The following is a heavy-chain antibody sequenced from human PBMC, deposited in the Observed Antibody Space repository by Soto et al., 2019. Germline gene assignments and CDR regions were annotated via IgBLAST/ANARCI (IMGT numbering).Heavy chain of an antibody. Sequence: GSLRLSCAASGFTFSSYAMHWVRQAPGKGLEWVAVISYDGSNKYYADSVKGQFTISRDNSKNTLYLQMNSLRAEDTAMYYCARGDFWSGLDYWGQGTLVTVSS. J-gene: IGHJ4*02. CDR2: ISYDGSNK. CDR3: ARGDFWSGLDY. D-gene: IGHD3-3*01. CDR1: GFTFSSYA. V-gene: IGHV3-30-3*01.